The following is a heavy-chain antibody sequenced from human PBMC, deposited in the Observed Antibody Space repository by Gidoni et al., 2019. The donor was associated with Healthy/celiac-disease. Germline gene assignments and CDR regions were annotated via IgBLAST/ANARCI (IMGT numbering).Heavy chain of an antibody. CDR1: GVSVSSYG. J-gene: IGHJ3*02. CDR3: ARDRGGIACHAFDI. Sequence: QVQLVGSGGGVVKPGRALRRSRRGYGVSVSSYGMNCGRQAPGKGLEWLAVIWYDGSNNYSAASVKGRFTISSDTSKNTLYLQMTLLRAEATAVYSCARDRGGIACHAFDIWGQGTMVTVSS. D-gene: IGHD6-13*01. CDR2: IWYDGSNN. V-gene: IGHV3-33*01.